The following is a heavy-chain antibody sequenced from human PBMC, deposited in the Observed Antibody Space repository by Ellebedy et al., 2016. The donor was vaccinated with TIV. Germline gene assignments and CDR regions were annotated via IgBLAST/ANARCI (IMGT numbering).Heavy chain of an antibody. D-gene: IGHD3-22*01. CDR2: INPNSGGT. CDR3: ASRYYDSSGYSYDAFDI. CDR1: GYTFTGYD. J-gene: IGHJ3*02. Sequence: ASVKVSCXASGYTFTGYDMRWVRQAPGQGLEWMGWINPNSGGTNYAQKFQGRVTMTRDTSISTAYMELSRLRSDDTAVYYCASRYYDSSGYSYDAFDIWGQGTMVTVSS. V-gene: IGHV1-2*02.